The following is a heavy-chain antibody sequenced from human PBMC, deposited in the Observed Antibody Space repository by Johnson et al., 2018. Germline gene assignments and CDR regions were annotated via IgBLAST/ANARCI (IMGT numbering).Heavy chain of an antibody. Sequence: QVQLVESGGGVVQXGRSXRLXCAASGFTFSSYGMYWVRQAPGKGLEWVAVISYDGSNKYDVDSVTGRFTISRDNSKNTLYLQMNSLRAEDTAVYYCARAPVVVAATGPAEYFQHWGQGTLVIVSS. CDR2: ISYDGSNK. J-gene: IGHJ1*01. D-gene: IGHD2-15*01. CDR1: GFTFSSYG. V-gene: IGHV3-30*03. CDR3: ARAPVVVAATGPAEYFQH.